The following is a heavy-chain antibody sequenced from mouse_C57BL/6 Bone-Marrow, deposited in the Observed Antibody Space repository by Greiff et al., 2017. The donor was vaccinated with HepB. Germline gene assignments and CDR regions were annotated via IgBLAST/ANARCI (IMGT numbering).Heavy chain of an antibody. D-gene: IGHD1-1*01. V-gene: IGHV1-26*01. CDR2: INPNNGGT. Sequence: EVQLQQSGPELVKPGASVKISCKASGYTFTDYYMNWVKQSHGKSLEWIGDINPNNGGTSYNQKFKGKATLTVDKASSTAYMELRSLTSEDSAVYYCARSTTVVAKPYFDYWGQGTTLTVSS. J-gene: IGHJ2*01. CDR3: ARSTTVVAKPYFDY. CDR1: GYTFTDYY.